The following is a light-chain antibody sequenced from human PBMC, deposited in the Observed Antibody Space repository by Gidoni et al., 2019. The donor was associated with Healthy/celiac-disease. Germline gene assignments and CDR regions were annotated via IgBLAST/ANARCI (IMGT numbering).Light chain of an antibody. CDR1: QSVSSSY. CDR3: QQYGSLPT. CDR2: GAS. Sequence: EIVLTQSPGTLSLSPGERATLSCRASQSVSSSYLAWYQQKPGQAPRLLIYGASSRATGIPDRFSGSGSGTDFTLTISRLETEDFAVYYCQQYGSLPTFGQGTKVEIK. V-gene: IGKV3-20*01. J-gene: IGKJ1*01.